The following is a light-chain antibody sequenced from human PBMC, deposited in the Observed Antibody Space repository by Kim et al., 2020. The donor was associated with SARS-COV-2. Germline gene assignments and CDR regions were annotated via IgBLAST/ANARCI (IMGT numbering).Light chain of an antibody. CDR3: NSRDSNDNVV. Sequence: VALGKTVRITCQGTSLRSYYATWYQQRPGQAPIVVIYGKNNRPSGIPDRFSGPSSGNTACLTITGTQAGDEADYYCNSRDSNDNVVFGGGTQLTVL. J-gene: IGLJ3*02. V-gene: IGLV3-19*01. CDR1: SLRSYY. CDR2: GKN.